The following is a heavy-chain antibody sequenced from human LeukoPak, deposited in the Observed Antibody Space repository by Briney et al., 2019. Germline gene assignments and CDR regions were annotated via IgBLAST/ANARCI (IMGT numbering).Heavy chain of an antibody. Sequence: ASVKVSCKASGGTFSSYAISWVRQAPGPGLEWMGAIIPIFGTANYAQKFQGRVTITADESTSTAYMQLSSPRSEDTAVYYCAKKPDYDLEFDYWGQGTLVTVSS. CDR3: AKKPDYDLEFDY. J-gene: IGHJ4*02. CDR1: GGTFSSYA. V-gene: IGHV1-69*01. CDR2: IIPIFGTA. D-gene: IGHD1-14*01.